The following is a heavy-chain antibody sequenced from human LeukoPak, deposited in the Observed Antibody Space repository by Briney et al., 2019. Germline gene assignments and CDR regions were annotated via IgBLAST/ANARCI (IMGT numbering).Heavy chain of an antibody. V-gene: IGHV3-23*01. CDR3: AKVGGGRIAAAGSHY. CDR2: VGGSDGST. D-gene: IGHD6-13*01. Sequence: GGSLRLSCAASGFTFSGYAMTWVRQAPGKGLEWVSGVGGSDGSTLYADSVKGRFTISRDNSKDTLYLQMNSLRVEDTAVYYCAKVGGGRIAAAGSHYWGQGTLVTVSS. J-gene: IGHJ4*02. CDR1: GFTFSGYA.